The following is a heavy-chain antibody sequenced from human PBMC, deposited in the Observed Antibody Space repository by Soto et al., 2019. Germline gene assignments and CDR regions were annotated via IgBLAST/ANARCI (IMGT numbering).Heavy chain of an antibody. CDR1: GGSISSGGYY. V-gene: IGHV4-31*03. Sequence: QVQLQESGPGLVKPSQTLSLTCTVSGGSISSGGYYWSWIRQHPGKGLEWIGYIYYSGSNYYNPSLKSRVTISVDTSKNQFSLKLSSVTAADTAVYYCARTVEPGAGDSSPCDSWGQGTLVTVSS. J-gene: IGHJ4*02. D-gene: IGHD6-13*01. CDR3: ARTVEPGAGDSSPCDS. CDR2: IYYSGSN.